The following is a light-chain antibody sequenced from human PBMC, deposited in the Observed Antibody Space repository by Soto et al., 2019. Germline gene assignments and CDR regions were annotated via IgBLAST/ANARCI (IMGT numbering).Light chain of an antibody. CDR2: AAS. CDR1: QSISNY. Sequence: DIQMTQSPSSLSASVGDRVTITCRASQSISNYLNWYQQKPGKVPKLLIYAASSLQSGVPSRFSGSGSGTDFTLTISSLQPEDFATYYCQQGYSTLPITLGPWTKVDIK. J-gene: IGKJ3*01. CDR3: QQGYSTLPIT. V-gene: IGKV1-39*01.